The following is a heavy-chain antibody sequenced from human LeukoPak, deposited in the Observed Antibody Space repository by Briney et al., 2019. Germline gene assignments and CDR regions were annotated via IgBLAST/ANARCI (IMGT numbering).Heavy chain of an antibody. D-gene: IGHD3-16*01. CDR3: ARHRRGGIGDFDP. J-gene: IGHJ5*02. CDR2: ICYSGTT. Sequence: SETLSLTCTVSGGSINSSNYCWDWIRQPPGQGLEWIGSICYSGTTYYKPSLKSRVIISVDTSKNQFSLKLSSVTAADTAVYYCARHRRGGIGDFDPWGQGTLVTVSS. V-gene: IGHV4-39*01. CDR1: GGSINSSNYC.